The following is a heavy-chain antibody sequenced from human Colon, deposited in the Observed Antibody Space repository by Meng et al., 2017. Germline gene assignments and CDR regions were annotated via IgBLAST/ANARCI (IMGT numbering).Heavy chain of an antibody. CDR2: ISSSGSTI. J-gene: IGHJ4*02. CDR1: GFTFSDHY. V-gene: IGHV3-11*01. D-gene: IGHD6-19*01. Sequence: GESLKISCAASGFTFSDHYMSWIRQAPRKGLEWISFISSSGSTIYYTDSVKGRFTISRDNAKNSLYLQMNSLRAEDTAVYYCARVSSGWYLGYWGQGTLVTVSS. CDR3: ARVSSGWYLGY.